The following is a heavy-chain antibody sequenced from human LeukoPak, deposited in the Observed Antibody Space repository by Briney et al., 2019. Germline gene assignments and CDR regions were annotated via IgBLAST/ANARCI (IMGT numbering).Heavy chain of an antibody. D-gene: IGHD3-3*01. CDR2: ISVSGNT. J-gene: IGHJ4*02. CDR1: GFTLSSYA. Sequence: GGSLRLSCAASGFTLSSYAMSWVRQGPGKGLEWVSAISVSGNTYHADSVKGRFTISRDSYKNTLYLQMNSLRAEDTALYYCGRAYDFSRHWGQGTLVTVS. CDR3: GRAYDFSRH. V-gene: IGHV3-23*01.